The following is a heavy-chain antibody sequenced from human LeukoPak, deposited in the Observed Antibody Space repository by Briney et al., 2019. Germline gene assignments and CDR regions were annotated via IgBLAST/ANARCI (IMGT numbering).Heavy chain of an antibody. CDR2: ISWNSGSI. CDR3: AKGMYSGYDLGDYYFDY. J-gene: IGHJ4*02. CDR1: GFTFSDYY. Sequence: GGSLRLSCAASGFTFSDYYMSWIRQAPGRGLEWVSGISWNSGSIGYADSVKGRFTISRDNAKNSLYLQMNSLRAEDMALYYCAKGMYSGYDLGDYYFDYWGQGTLVTVSS. V-gene: IGHV3-9*03. D-gene: IGHD5-12*01.